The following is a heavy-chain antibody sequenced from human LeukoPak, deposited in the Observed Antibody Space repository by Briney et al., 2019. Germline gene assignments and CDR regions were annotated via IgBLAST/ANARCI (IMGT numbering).Heavy chain of an antibody. V-gene: IGHV3-73*01. Sequence: GGSLRLSCAASGFTFSGSAMHWVRQASGKGLEWVGRIRSKANSYATAYAASVKGRFTISRDDSKNTAYLQMNSLKTEDPAVYYCTRGDDYVWGSYPRGDYWGQGTLVTVSS. D-gene: IGHD3-16*02. CDR3: TRGDDYVWGSYPRGDY. CDR1: GFTFSGSA. J-gene: IGHJ4*02. CDR2: IRSKANSYAT.